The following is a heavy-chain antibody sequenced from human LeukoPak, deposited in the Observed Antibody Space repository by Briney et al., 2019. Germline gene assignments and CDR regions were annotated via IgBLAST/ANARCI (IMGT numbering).Heavy chain of an antibody. J-gene: IGHJ4*02. D-gene: IGHD6-25*01. CDR1: GFTFSSSW. CDR3: ARDLYNSASR. V-gene: IGHV3-7*03. Sequence: GGSLRLSCAASGFTFSSSWMTWVRQAPGKGLEWVANIKQDGGEKYYVDSMKGRFTISRDNAKNSLYLQMNSLRADDTAVYYCARDLYNSASRWGQGTLVTVSS. CDR2: IKQDGGEK.